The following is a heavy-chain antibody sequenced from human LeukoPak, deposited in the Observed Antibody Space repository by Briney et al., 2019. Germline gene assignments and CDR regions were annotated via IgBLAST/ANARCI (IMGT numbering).Heavy chain of an antibody. D-gene: IGHD2-2*02. J-gene: IGHJ3*02. V-gene: IGHV1-2*02. CDR1: AYTFTGYY. CDR2: INPNSGGT. Sequence: ASVKVSCKASAYTFTGYYMHWVRQAPGQGLEWMGWINPNSGGTNYAKKFQGRVTMTRDTSISTAYMELSRLRSDDTAVYYCARGPIAQGYCSSISCYNDAFDIWGQGTMVTVSS. CDR3: ARGPIAQGYCSSISCYNDAFDI.